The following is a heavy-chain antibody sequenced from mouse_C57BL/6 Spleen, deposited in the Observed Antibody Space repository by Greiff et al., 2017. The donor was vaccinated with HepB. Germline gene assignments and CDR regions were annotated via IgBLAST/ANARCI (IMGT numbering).Heavy chain of an antibody. D-gene: IGHD3-3*01. V-gene: IGHV1-53*01. J-gene: IGHJ3*01. Sequence: QVQLKQSGTELVKPGASVKLSCKASGYTFTSYWMHWVKQRPGQGLEWIGNINPSNGGTNYNEKFKSKATLTVDKSSSTAYMQLSSLTSEDSAVYYCARAGAGTAWFAYWGQGTLVTVSA. CDR2: INPSNGGT. CDR3: ARAGAGTAWFAY. CDR1: GYTFTSYW.